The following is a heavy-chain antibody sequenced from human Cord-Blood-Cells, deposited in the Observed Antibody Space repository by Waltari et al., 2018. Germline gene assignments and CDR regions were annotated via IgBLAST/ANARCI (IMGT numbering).Heavy chain of an antibody. CDR3: ARAGGLVYFDY. D-gene: IGHD2-8*02. CDR1: GFTFSSYA. CDR2: ISYDGSNK. Sequence: QVQLVESGGGVVQPGWSLRLSCAACGFTFSSYAMPWVRQAPGKGLEWVAVISYDGSNKYYADSVKGRFTISRDNSKNTLYLQMNSLRAEDTAVYYCARAGGLVYFDYWGQGTLVTVSS. V-gene: IGHV3-30*04. J-gene: IGHJ4*02.